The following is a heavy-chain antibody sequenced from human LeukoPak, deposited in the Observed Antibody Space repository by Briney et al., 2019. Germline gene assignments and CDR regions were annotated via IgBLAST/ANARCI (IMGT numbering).Heavy chain of an antibody. J-gene: IGHJ4*02. Sequence: SETLSLTCTVSGASFSSSTYYWGWIRQPPGQGREWIGSIYYSGSTYYNPSLKSRVTMSVDTSKNQFYLKLSSVTAADTAVYYCARHAGGISATGTRPFDYWGQGTLVTVSS. D-gene: IGHD6-13*01. CDR3: ARHAGGISATGTRPFDY. V-gene: IGHV4-39*01. CDR1: GASFSSSTYY. CDR2: IYYSGST.